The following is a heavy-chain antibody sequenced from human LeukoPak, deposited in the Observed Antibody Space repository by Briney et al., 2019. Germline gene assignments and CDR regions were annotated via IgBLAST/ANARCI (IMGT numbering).Heavy chain of an antibody. CDR2: IYHSGST. CDR1: GGSISSSNW. D-gene: IGHD3-16*01. CDR3: GREGGGGPAPPRNWSAP. Sequence: SETLSLTCAVSGGSISSSNWWSWVRQPPGKGLEWIGEIYHSGSTNYNPSLKSRVTISVDKSKNQFSLKLSSVTAADTAVYYCGREGGGGPAPPRNWSAPWGQGTLVTVPS. J-gene: IGHJ5*02. V-gene: IGHV4-4*02.